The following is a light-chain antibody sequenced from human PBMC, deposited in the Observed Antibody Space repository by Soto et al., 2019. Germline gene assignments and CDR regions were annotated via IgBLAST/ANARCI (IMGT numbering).Light chain of an antibody. V-gene: IGKV1-5*03. Sequence: DIQMTQSPSTLSASVGDRVTITCRASQSISTWLAWYQQKPGKAPKLLIYKASSLEGGVPSRFSGSGSGTEFNITISSLQPDDFATYYCQQVNAYPLTFGEGTTVEIK. J-gene: IGKJ4*01. CDR1: QSISTW. CDR2: KAS. CDR3: QQVNAYPLT.